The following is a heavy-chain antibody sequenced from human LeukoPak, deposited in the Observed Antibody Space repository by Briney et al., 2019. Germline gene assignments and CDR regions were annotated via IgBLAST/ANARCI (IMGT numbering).Heavy chain of an antibody. CDR2: FDPEDVET. Sequence: ASVKVSCKVSGYIVSEFTIHWVRQTPGKRLEWMGGFDPEDVETAYSQMFKGRLTLTEDTSTNTAYTELTGLTSADTAIYYCATRSILGYYYHYVDVWGKGTPVTVSS. CDR1: GYIVSEFT. J-gene: IGHJ6*03. CDR3: ATRSILGYYYHYVDV. V-gene: IGHV1-24*01. D-gene: IGHD3-22*01.